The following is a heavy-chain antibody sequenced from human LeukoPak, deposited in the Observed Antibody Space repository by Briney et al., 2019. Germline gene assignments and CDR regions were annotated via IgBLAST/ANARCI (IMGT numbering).Heavy chain of an antibody. V-gene: IGHV1-18*01. CDR3: ARSITIFGVVGSAGGY. D-gene: IGHD3-3*01. CDR2: ISAYNGNT. J-gene: IGHJ4*02. CDR1: GHTFTSYG. Sequence: ASVKVSCKASGHTFTSYGISWVRQAPGQGLEWMGWISAYNGNTNYAQKLQGRVTMTTDTSTNTAYMELRSLRSDDTAVYYCARSITIFGVVGSAGGYWGQGTLVTVSS.